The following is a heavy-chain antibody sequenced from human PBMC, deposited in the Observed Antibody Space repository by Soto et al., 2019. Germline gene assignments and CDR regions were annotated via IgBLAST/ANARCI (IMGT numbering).Heavy chain of an antibody. J-gene: IGHJ2*01. Sequence: SVKVSCKASGGTFSSYAISWVRQAPGQGLEWMGGIIPIFGTANYAQKFQGRVTITADKSTSTAYMELSSLRSEDTAVYYCAREGTVTSNWYFDLWGRGTLVTVSS. CDR3: AREGTVTSNWYFDL. D-gene: IGHD4-17*01. CDR1: GGTFSSYA. CDR2: IIPIFGTA. V-gene: IGHV1-69*06.